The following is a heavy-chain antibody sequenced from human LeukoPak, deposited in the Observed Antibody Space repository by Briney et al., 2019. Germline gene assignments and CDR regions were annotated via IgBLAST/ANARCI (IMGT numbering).Heavy chain of an antibody. Sequence: GGSLRLSCAASGFTVRGYDMRWIRQAPGKGLECVSYISSSGSTIYYADSVKGRFTISRDNAKNSLYLQMNSLRAEDTAVYYCARTSYGDYDYWGQGTLVTVSS. CDR1: GFTVRGYD. J-gene: IGHJ4*02. CDR2: ISSSGSTI. D-gene: IGHD4-17*01. V-gene: IGHV3-11*04. CDR3: ARTSYGDYDY.